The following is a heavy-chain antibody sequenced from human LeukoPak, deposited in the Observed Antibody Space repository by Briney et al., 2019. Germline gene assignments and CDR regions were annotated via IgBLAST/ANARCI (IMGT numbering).Heavy chain of an antibody. V-gene: IGHV3-23*01. CDR2: ISGSGDLT. D-gene: IGHD1-26*01. CDR3: AKDSYSGSYKQGYDY. J-gene: IGHJ4*02. Sequence: GGSLRLSCAASGFTFSTYAMSWVRQAPGKGLEWVSAISGSGDLTYTADFVEGRFTISRDNYKNTLYLQMNSLRAEDTAMYYCAKDSYSGSYKQGYDYWGQGTLVTVSS. CDR1: GFTFSTYA.